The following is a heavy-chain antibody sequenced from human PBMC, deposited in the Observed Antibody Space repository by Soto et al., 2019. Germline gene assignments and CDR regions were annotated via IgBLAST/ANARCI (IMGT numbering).Heavy chain of an antibody. CDR3: AKVYSSTYGMDV. V-gene: IGHV3-30*18. J-gene: IGHJ6*02. CDR2: ISYDGSNK. D-gene: IGHD6-13*01. CDR1: GFTFSSYG. Sequence: QVQLVESGGGVVQPGRSLRLSCAASGFTFSSYGMHWVRQAPGKGLEWVAVISYDGSNKYYADSVKGRFTISRDNYKNTLYLQMNSLRAEDTAVYYCAKVYSSTYGMDVWGQGTTVTVSS.